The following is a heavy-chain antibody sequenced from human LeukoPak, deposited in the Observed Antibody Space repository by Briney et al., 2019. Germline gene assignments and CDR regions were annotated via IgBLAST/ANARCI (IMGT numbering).Heavy chain of an antibody. CDR1: GGSISSGGYY. J-gene: IGHJ4*02. CDR3: ARSGRGGVGGVIGNY. Sequence: SETLSLTCTVSGGSISSGGYYWSWIRQHPGKGLEWIGYIYYSGSTYYNPSLKSRVTISVDTSKNQFSLKLSSVTAADTAVYYCARSGRGGVGGVIGNYWGQGTLVTVSS. CDR2: IYYSGST. D-gene: IGHD3-10*01. V-gene: IGHV4-31*03.